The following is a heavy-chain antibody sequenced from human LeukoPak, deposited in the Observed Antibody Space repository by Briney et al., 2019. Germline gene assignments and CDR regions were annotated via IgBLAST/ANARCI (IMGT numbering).Heavy chain of an antibody. D-gene: IGHD6-6*01. CDR1: GYTFTGYY. J-gene: IGHJ5*02. CDR3: AREAGEYSSSSRRSRRNWYDP. Sequence: GASVKVSCKASGYTFTGYYMHWVRQAPGQGLEWMGWINPNSGGTNYAQKFQGRVTMTTDTSISTAYMELRRLRSDDTAVYYCAREAGEYSSSSRRSRRNWYDPWGQGTLVTVSS. V-gene: IGHV1-2*02. CDR2: INPNSGGT.